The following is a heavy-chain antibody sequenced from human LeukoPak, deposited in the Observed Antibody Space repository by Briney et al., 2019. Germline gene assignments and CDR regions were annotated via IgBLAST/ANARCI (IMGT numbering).Heavy chain of an antibody. CDR3: ARDRQVYDILTGYYEFDY. CDR1: GVTFSSYS. Sequence: GGSLRLSCAPSGVTFSSYSMNWVRQAPGKGLEWVSSISSSSSYIYYADSVKGRFTISRDNAKNSLYLQMNSLRAEDTAVYYCARDRQVYDILTGYYEFDYWGQGTLVTVSS. V-gene: IGHV3-21*01. J-gene: IGHJ4*02. D-gene: IGHD3-9*01. CDR2: ISSSSSYI.